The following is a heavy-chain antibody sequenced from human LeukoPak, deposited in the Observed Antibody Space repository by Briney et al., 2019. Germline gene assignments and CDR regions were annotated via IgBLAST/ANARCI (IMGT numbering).Heavy chain of an antibody. D-gene: IGHD3-22*01. J-gene: IGHJ4*02. CDR3: ARGTYYYDSSFRHYFDY. CDR2: INPNSGGT. V-gene: IGHV1-2*02. Sequence: WASVKVSCKASGYTFTSYAMNWVRQAPGQGLEWMGWINPNSGGTNYAQKFQGRVTMTRDTSISTAYMELSRLRSDDTAVYYCARGTYYYDSSFRHYFDYWGQGTLVTVSS. CDR1: GYTFTSYA.